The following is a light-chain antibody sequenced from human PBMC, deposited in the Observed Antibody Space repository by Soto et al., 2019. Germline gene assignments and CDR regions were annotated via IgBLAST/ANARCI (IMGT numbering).Light chain of an antibody. CDR2: AAS. J-gene: IGKJ1*01. CDR3: QQRYSTWT. CDR1: QSISSY. Sequence: DIQMTQSPPSLSASVGDRVTITCRASQSISSYLNWYQQKPGKXPXXLIYAASSLQSGVPSRFIGSGSGTDFPLTIRSMQPEDFATEDCQQRYSTWTFFQGTKVDIK. V-gene: IGKV1-39*01.